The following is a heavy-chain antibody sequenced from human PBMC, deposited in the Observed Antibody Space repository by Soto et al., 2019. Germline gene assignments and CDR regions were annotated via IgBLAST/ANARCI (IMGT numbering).Heavy chain of an antibody. V-gene: IGHV7-4-1*01. CDR2: INTNTGNP. CDR1: GYTFTSYS. J-gene: IGHJ5*02. D-gene: IGHD3-10*01. CDR3: ARSAPYGSVPNWFDP. Sequence: GASVNVSCKSSGYTFTSYSINWVRQAPGQGLEWMGWINTNTGNPTYAQGFTGRFVFSLDTSVSTAYLQICSLKAEDTAVYYCARSAPYGSVPNWFDPWGQGALVTVSS.